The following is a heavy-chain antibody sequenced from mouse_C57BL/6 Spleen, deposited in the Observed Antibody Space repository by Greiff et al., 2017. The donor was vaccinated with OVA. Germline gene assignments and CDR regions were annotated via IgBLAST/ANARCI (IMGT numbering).Heavy chain of an antibody. J-gene: IGHJ2*01. CDR1: GFNIKDDY. CDR3: TNSYYYGSSYYFDY. Sequence: EVQLQESGAELVRPGASVKLSCTASGFNIKDDYMHWVKQRPEQGLEWIGWIDPENGDTEYASKFQGKATITADTSSNTAYLQLSSLTSEDTAVYYCTNSYYYGSSYYFDYWGQGTTLTVSS. V-gene: IGHV14-4*01. D-gene: IGHD1-1*01. CDR2: IDPENGDT.